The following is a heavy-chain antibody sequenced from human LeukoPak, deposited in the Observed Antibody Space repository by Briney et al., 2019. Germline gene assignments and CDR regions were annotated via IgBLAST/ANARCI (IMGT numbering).Heavy chain of an antibody. CDR3: TRHDGGEFDY. V-gene: IGHV3-73*01. CDR1: GFTLSGSA. D-gene: IGHD3-16*01. J-gene: IGHJ4*02. CDR2: IRTKANNYAT. Sequence: AGGSLKLSCAASGFTLSGSAIHWVRQASGKGLEWVGRIRTKANNYATAYPASVKGRFTISRDDSENTAYLQMNSLKTEDTAVYYCTRHDGGEFDYWGQGTLVTVSS.